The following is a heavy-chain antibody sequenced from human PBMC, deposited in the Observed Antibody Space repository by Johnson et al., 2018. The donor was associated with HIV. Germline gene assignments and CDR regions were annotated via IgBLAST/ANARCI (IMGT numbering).Heavy chain of an antibody. D-gene: IGHD6-13*01. CDR3: ARDPGYSSFDI. V-gene: IGHV3-74*01. J-gene: IGHJ3*02. Sequence: VQLVESGGGLVQPGGSLRLSCAASRFSFSSYWMHWVRQAPGKGLVWVSRITRDGSSTHYADSVKGRFTISRDNAKNTLYLQMNSLRTEDTAMYYCARDPGYSSFDIWGQGAMVIVSS. CDR1: RFSFSSYW. CDR2: ITRDGSST.